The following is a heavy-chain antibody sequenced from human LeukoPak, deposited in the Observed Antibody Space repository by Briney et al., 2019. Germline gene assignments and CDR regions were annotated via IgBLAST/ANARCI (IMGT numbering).Heavy chain of an antibody. CDR1: GFTFRAYA. D-gene: IGHD2/OR15-2a*01. Sequence: GGSLRLSCAASGFTFRAYAMHWVRQAPGQGLEWVAVISYDGSRTYTADSVKGRITISRDNSEDTVYLHMDILRPEDTAVYYYARDAQDYFDSTTSFDYWGQGTLLIVSS. CDR3: ARDAQDYFDSTTSFDY. J-gene: IGHJ4*02. V-gene: IGHV3-30*04. CDR2: ISYDGSRT.